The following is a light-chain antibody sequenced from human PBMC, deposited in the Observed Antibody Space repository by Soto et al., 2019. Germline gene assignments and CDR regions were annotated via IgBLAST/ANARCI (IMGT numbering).Light chain of an antibody. CDR1: QSVGGN. J-gene: IGKJ4*01. V-gene: IGKV3-15*01. CDR3: QQYLNWPLT. Sequence: EVVMTQSPATLSVSPGERATLSCRASQSVGGNLAWYQQKPGQAPRLLIYGASTRATGIPARFSGSGSGTEFPLTLSSLQSEDFAVYFCQQYLNWPLTFGGGTKLEIK. CDR2: GAS.